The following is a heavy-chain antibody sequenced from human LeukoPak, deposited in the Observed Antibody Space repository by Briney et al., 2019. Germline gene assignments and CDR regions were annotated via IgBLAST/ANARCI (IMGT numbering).Heavy chain of an antibody. Sequence: GGSLRLSCAASGFTFSSYGMHWVRQAPGKGLEWVAFIRYDGSNKYYADSVKGRFTISRDNSKNTLYLQMNSLRAEDTAVYYCAESPVYYYDSSGAFDYWSQGTLVTVSS. V-gene: IGHV3-30*02. CDR2: IRYDGSNK. CDR3: AESPVYYYDSSGAFDY. J-gene: IGHJ4*02. CDR1: GFTFSSYG. D-gene: IGHD3-22*01.